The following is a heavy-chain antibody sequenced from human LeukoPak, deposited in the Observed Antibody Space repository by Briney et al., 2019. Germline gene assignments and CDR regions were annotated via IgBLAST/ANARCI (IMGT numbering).Heavy chain of an antibody. V-gene: IGHV1-69*13. Sequence: SVKVSCKASGGTFSSYAISWVRQAPGQGLEWMGGIIPIFGTANYAQKFQGRVTITADESSSTAYMELSSLRSEDTAVYYCARAGSYYDSSGYYSAFDIWGQGTMVTVSS. CDR2: IIPIFGTA. CDR1: GGTFSSYA. J-gene: IGHJ3*02. D-gene: IGHD3-22*01. CDR3: ARAGSYYDSSGYYSAFDI.